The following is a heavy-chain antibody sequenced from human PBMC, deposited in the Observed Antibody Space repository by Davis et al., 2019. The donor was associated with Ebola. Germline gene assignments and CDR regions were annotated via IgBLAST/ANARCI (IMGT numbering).Heavy chain of an antibody. CDR1: GGSISSGDYY. D-gene: IGHD3-10*01. CDR2: IYYSGST. CDR3: ARDTRVRSGFGSSYYYYYGMDV. V-gene: IGHV4-30-4*01. J-gene: IGHJ6*04. Sequence: SETLSLTCTVSGGSISSGDYYWSWIRQPPGKGLEWIGYIYYSGSTYYNPSLKSRVTISVDTSKNQFSLKLSSVTAADTAVYYCARDTRVRSGFGSSYYYYYGMDVWGKGTTVTVSS.